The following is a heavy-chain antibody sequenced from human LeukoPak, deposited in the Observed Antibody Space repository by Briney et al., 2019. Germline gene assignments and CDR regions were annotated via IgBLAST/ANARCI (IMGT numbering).Heavy chain of an antibody. J-gene: IGHJ5*02. D-gene: IGHD3-10*01. Sequence: GGSLRLSCAASGFTFDDYGMSWVRQAPGKGLEWVSSINWNGGSRGYADSVKGRFTISRDNAKNSLYLQMNSLRAEDTAVYYCARRFPGPLGAWGQGTLVTVSS. V-gene: IGHV3-20*04. CDR2: INWNGGSR. CDR3: ARRFPGPLGA. CDR1: GFTFDDYG.